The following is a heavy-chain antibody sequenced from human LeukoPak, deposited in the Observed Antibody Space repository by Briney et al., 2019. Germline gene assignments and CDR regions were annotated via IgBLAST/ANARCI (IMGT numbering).Heavy chain of an antibody. CDR3: AKDRANSIFDY. CDR1: GFTLRSYA. CDR2: ISCSGGST. D-gene: IGHD4/OR15-4a*01. Sequence: SGGSLRLSCAASGFTLRSYAMRGVRQARGKGVELVSAISCSGGSTYYAASVKGRFPISRDNSKNTLYLQMNSLRAEDTAVYYCAKDRANSIFDYWGQGTLVTVSS. V-gene: IGHV3-23*01. J-gene: IGHJ4*02.